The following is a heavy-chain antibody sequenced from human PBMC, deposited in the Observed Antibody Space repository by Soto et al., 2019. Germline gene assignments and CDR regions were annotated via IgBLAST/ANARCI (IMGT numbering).Heavy chain of an antibody. CDR2: ITGGGGST. CDR3: AKDQGSSWYEIDY. J-gene: IGHJ4*02. CDR1: GFTVSIYS. Sequence: PGGSLRLSCAATGFTVSIYSMNWVRQAPGQGLEWVSAITGGGGSTNYADSVKGRFTISRDNSKNMLYLQVNSLRSEDTAVYYCAKDQGSSWYEIDYWGQGT. V-gene: IGHV3-23*01. D-gene: IGHD6-13*01.